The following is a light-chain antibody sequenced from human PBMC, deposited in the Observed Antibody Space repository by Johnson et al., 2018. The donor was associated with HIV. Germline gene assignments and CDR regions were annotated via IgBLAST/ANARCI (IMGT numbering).Light chain of an antibody. CDR1: SSNIGNNY. J-gene: IGLJ1*01. CDR2: ENN. CDR3: GTWVSSLTAF. Sequence: QSVLTQPPSVSAAPGQKVTISCSGSSSNIGNNYVSWYQQLPGTAPKLLIYENNKRPSGIPDRFSGSKSGTSATLGITGLQTGDEADYYCGTWVSSLTAFFGTGTKVTVL. V-gene: IGLV1-51*02.